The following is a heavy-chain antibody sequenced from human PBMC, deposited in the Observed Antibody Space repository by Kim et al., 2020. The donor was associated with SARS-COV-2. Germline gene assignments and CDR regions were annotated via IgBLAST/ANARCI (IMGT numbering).Heavy chain of an antibody. J-gene: IGHJ3*02. CDR2: ISSSGSTI. CDR3: ARDLNGGWLDAFDI. D-gene: IGHD5-12*01. CDR1: GFTFSSYE. Sequence: GGSLRLSCAASGFTFSSYEMNWVRQAPGKGLEWVSYISSSGSTIYYADSVKGRFTISRDNAKNSLYLQMNSLRAEDTAVYYCARDLNGGWLDAFDIWGQGTMVTVSS. V-gene: IGHV3-48*03.